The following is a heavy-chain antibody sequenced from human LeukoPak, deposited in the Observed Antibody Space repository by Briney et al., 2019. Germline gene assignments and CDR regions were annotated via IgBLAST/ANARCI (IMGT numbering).Heavy chain of an antibody. CDR1: GGTFSSYA. D-gene: IGHD2-15*01. V-gene: IGHV1-69*13. CDR2: IIPIFGTA. J-gene: IGHJ4*02. Sequence: ASVKVFCKASGGTFSSYAISWVRQAPGQGLEWMGGIIPIFGTANYAQKFQGRVTITADESTSTAYMELSSLRSEDTAVYYCASTSSSVVVVAATLQGFDYWGQGTLVTVSS. CDR3: ASTSSSVVVVAATLQGFDY.